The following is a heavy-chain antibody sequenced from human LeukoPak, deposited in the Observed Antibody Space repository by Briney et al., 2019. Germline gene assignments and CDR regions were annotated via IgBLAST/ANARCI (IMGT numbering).Heavy chain of an antibody. CDR3: ASHLLSGGNSPGGSGYFDY. Sequence: PSETLSLTCTVSGGSISNSDYYWGWIRQPPGKGLEWIGSIYYTGRTYSNPSLKSRVTMSVDTSKNQFSLKLSSVTAADTAVYYRASHLLSGGNSPGGSGYFDYWGQGTLVTVSS. CDR2: IYYTGRT. CDR1: GGSISNSDYY. D-gene: IGHD4-23*01. V-gene: IGHV4-39*07. J-gene: IGHJ4*02.